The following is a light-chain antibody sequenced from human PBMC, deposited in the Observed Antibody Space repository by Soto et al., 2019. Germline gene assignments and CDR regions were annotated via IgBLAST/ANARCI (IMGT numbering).Light chain of an antibody. Sequence: EIVLTQSPATLSLSPGERATLSCRASQSVSSYLAWYQQKPGQAPRLLIYDASNRATDIPARFSGSGSGTEFTLTISSLEPEDLAVYFCQQRSNWPRTFGQGTKVDIK. CDR2: DAS. CDR3: QQRSNWPRT. CDR1: QSVSSY. J-gene: IGKJ1*01. V-gene: IGKV3-11*01.